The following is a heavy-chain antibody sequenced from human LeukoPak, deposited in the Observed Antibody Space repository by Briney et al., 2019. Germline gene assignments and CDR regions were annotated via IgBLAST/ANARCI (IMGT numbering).Heavy chain of an antibody. CDR2: IYYSGST. V-gene: IGHV4-59*01. CDR3: ARRRYYGSGSYYGQ. Sequence: SSETLSLTCTVSGGSISSYYWSWIRQPAGKGLEWIGYIYYSGSTNYNPSLKSRVTISVETSKSEFSLKLRSVTAADTAVYYCARRRYYGSGSYYGQWGQGTLVTVSS. J-gene: IGHJ4*02. CDR1: GGSISSYY. D-gene: IGHD3-10*01.